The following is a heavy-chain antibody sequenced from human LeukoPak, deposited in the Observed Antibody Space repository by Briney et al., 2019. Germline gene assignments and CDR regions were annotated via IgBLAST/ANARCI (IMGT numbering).Heavy chain of an antibody. CDR1: GITLSSYG. J-gene: IGHJ4*02. CDR2: ISSSSSYI. CDR3: AREESDSSGYFDYFDY. V-gene: IGHV3-21*01. D-gene: IGHD3-22*01. Sequence: GGSLRLSCAASGITLSSYGMHWVRQAPGKGLEWVSSISSSSSYIYYADSVKGRFTISRDNAKNSLYLQMNSLRAEDTAVYYCAREESDSSGYFDYFDYWGQGTLVTVSS.